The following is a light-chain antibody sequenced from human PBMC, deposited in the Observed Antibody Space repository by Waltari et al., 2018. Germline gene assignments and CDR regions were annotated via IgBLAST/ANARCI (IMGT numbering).Light chain of an antibody. V-gene: IGKV3D-15*01. Sequence: EIVMTQSPATLSVSLGERATLSCRASQSVSSNLAWYQQKPGQAPRLLIYGASTRATGIPARFSVSGSGTEFTLTISILQSEDFAVYYCEQYNNWPPWTFGQGTKVEIK. CDR3: EQYNNWPPWT. CDR2: GAS. CDR1: QSVSSN. J-gene: IGKJ1*01.